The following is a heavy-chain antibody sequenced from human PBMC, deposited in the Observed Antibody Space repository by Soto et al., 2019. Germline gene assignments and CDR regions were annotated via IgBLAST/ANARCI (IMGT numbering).Heavy chain of an antibody. Sequence: GGSLRLSCAASGFTFSSYAMHWVRQAPGKGLEWVAVISYDGSNKYYADSGKGRFTISRDNSKNTLYLQMNRLRAEDTAVYYCARGTPYSSSYYFDYWGQGTLVTVSS. CDR2: ISYDGSNK. J-gene: IGHJ4*02. D-gene: IGHD6-6*01. CDR1: GFTFSSYA. CDR3: ARGTPYSSSYYFDY. V-gene: IGHV3-30*04.